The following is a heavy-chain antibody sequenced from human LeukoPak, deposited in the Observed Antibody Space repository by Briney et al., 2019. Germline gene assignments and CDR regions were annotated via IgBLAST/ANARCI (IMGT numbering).Heavy chain of an antibody. CDR1: GGSITSYY. V-gene: IGHV4-34*01. CDR3: ARHYGP. J-gene: IGHJ5*02. D-gene: IGHD3-16*01. CDR2: INHSGST. Sequence: SETLSLTCTVSGGSITSYYWSWIRQPPGKGLEWIGEINHSGSTNYNPSLKSRVTISVDTSKNQFSLKLNSVTAADTAVYYCARHYGPWGQGTLVTVSS.